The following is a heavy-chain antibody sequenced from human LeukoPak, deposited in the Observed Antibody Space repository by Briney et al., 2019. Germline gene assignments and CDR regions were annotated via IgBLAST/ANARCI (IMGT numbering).Heavy chain of an antibody. CDR2: ITSSSSYI. CDR3: ARDQWLQSDYYMDV. V-gene: IGHV3-21*01. CDR1: GFTFSSYS. J-gene: IGHJ6*03. D-gene: IGHD5-18*01. Sequence: GGSLRLSCAASGFTFSSYSMNWVRQAPGKGLEWVSSITSSSSYIYYADSMKGRFTISRDNAKNSLYLQMDGLRAEDTAVYYCARDQWLQSDYYMDVWGKGTTVTVSS.